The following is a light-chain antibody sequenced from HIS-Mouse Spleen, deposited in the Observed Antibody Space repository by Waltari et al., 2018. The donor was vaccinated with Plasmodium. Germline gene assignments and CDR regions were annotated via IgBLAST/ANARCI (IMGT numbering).Light chain of an antibody. J-gene: IGLJ3*02. Sequence: QSALTQPASVSGSPGQSITISCTGTRRAVGGYNYVSWYQQHPGKAPKLMIYEVSNRPSGVSNRSSGSKSGNTASLTISGLQAEDEADYYCSSYTSSSTPWVFGGGTKLTVL. V-gene: IGLV2-14*01. CDR1: RRAVGGYNY. CDR2: EVS. CDR3: SSYTSSSTPWV.